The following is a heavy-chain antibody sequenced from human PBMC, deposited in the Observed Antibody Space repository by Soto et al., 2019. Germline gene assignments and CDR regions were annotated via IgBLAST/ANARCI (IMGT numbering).Heavy chain of an antibody. D-gene: IGHD3-10*01. V-gene: IGHV5-51*01. CDR3: ARLSVYYGSGTYYYYGMDV. J-gene: IGHJ6*02. CDR1: GYSFTSYW. CDR2: IYPGDSDT. Sequence: PGESLKISCKGSGYSFTSYWIGWVRQMPGKGLEWMGIIYPGDSDTRYSPSFQGQVTISADKSISTAYLQWSSLKASDTAMYYCARLSVYYGSGTYYYYGMDVWGQGTTVTVSS.